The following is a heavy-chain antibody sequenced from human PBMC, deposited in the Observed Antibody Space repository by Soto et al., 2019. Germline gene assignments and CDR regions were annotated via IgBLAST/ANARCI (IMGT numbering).Heavy chain of an antibody. D-gene: IGHD3-3*01. CDR3: ARNYDFWSGYYLLAY. V-gene: IGHV4-31*03. CDR2: IYYSGST. Sequence: QVQLQESGPGLVKPSQTLSLTCTVSGGSISSGGYYWSWIRQHPGKGLEWIGYIYYSGSTYYNPSLKSRVTISVDTSKNQFSLKLSSVTAADTAVYYCARNYDFWSGYYLLAYWGQGTLVTVSS. CDR1: GGSISSGGYY. J-gene: IGHJ4*02.